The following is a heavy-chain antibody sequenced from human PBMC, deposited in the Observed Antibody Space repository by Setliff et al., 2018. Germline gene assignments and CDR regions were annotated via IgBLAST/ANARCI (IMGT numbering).Heavy chain of an antibody. V-gene: IGHV4-59*08. CDR2: IYYGGTT. J-gene: IGHJ6*04. CDR1: GASISSYY. D-gene: IGHD3-9*01. Sequence: SETLSLTCTYSGASISSYYWGWIRQPPGKELERIGYIYYGGTTNYNPSLKSRVTISLDTSKNQFSLNLNSATAADTAVYYCARHALSFDSAWDVWGKGTTVAVSS. CDR3: ARHALSFDSAWDV.